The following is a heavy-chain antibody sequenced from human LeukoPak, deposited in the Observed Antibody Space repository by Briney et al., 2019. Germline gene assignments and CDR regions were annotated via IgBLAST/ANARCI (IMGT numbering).Heavy chain of an antibody. V-gene: IGHV3-23*01. CDR3: AKRGVVIRVILVGFHKQAYYFDS. CDR2: ISDSGGST. CDR1: GITLSNYG. Sequence: GGSLRLSCAVSGITLSNYGMSWVRQAPGKGLEWVAGISDSGGSTNYADSVKGRFTISRDNAKNTLYLQMDSLRAEDTAVYFCAKRGVVIRVILVGFHKQAYYFDSWGQGALVTVSS. J-gene: IGHJ4*02. D-gene: IGHD3-10*01.